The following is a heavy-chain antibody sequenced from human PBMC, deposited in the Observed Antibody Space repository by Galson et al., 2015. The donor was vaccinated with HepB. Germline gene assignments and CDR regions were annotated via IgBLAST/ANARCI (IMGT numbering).Heavy chain of an antibody. CDR3: AKDMGSGNGYYYAMDV. Sequence: SLRLSCAASEFTFDDYAMHWVRQAPGKGLEWVSGISWDSGTIGYADSVKARFTISRYNTKNSLYLQMSSLRADDTALYYCAKDMGSGNGYYYAMDVWGHGTTVTVSS. D-gene: IGHD6-25*01. J-gene: IGHJ6*02. V-gene: IGHV3-9*01. CDR2: ISWDSGTI. CDR1: EFTFDDYA.